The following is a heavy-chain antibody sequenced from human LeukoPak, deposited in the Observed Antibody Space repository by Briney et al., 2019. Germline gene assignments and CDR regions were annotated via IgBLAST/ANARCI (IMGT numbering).Heavy chain of an antibody. D-gene: IGHD3-3*01. Sequence: GGSLRLSCAASGFTVSSNYMSWVRQAPGKGLEWVSVIYSGGSTYYADSVKGRFTISRDNSKNTLYLQMNSLRAEDTAVYYCATAGYDSNYYYGMDVWGQGTTVTVSS. CDR3: ATAGYDSNYYYGMDV. V-gene: IGHV3-53*01. J-gene: IGHJ6*02. CDR2: IYSGGST. CDR1: GFTVSSNY.